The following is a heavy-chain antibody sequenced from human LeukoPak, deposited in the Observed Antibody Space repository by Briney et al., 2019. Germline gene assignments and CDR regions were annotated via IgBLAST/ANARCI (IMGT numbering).Heavy chain of an antibody. CDR3: ARAPGYSGYDLLGGWPSGFDY. V-gene: IGHV3-66*01. J-gene: IGHJ4*02. Sequence: GGSLRLSCAASGFTVSSNYMSWVRQAPGKGLEWVSVIYSGGSTYYADSVKGRFTISRDNSKNTLYLQMNSLRAEDTAVYYCARAPGYSGYDLLGGWPSGFDYWGQGTLVTVSS. D-gene: IGHD5-12*01. CDR1: GFTVSSNY. CDR2: IYSGGST.